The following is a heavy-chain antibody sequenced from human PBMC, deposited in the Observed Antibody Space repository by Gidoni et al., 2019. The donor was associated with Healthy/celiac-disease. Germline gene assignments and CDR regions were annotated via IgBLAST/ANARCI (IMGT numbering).Heavy chain of an antibody. J-gene: IGHJ6*02. CDR1: GFTVSSYA. CDR3: ARAYDSSGYYFYYYYGMDV. D-gene: IGHD3-22*01. CDR2: ISYNGSNK. V-gene: IGHV3-30-3*01. Sequence: QVQLVESGGGVVQPGRSLRLSCAASGFTVSSYAMHWLRQAPGKGLEWVAVISYNGSNKYYADSVKGLFTISRDNSKNTLYLQMNSLRAEDTAVYYCARAYDSSGYYFYYYYGMDVWGQGTTVTVSS.